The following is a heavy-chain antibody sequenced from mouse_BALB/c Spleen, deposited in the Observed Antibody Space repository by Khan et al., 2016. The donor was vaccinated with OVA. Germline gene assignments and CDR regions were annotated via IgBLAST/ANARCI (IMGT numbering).Heavy chain of an antibody. D-gene: IGHD1-1*01. CDR3: AKFTPYYYSMDY. V-gene: IGHV2-3*01. CDR2: IRGDGST. CDR1: GFSLTSYG. J-gene: IGHJ4*01. Sequence: QVRLQQSGPGLVAPSQSLSITCTVSGFSLTSYGVSWVRQPPGKGLEWLGVIRGDGSTNYHSALISSLSISKDNSKNHVFLKLTSLQTDDTATYYCAKFTPYYYSMDYWGQGTSVTVSS.